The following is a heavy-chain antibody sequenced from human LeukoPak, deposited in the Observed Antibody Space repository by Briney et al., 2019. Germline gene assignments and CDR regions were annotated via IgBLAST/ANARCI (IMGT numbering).Heavy chain of an antibody. Sequence: GGSLTLSCAASGFTFSSYALSWVRQAPGKGLEWVSAISGSGGSTYYADSVKGRFTISRDNSKNTLYLQMNSLRAEDTAVYYCAKVPTRYYYDSSGFNWFDPWGQGTLVTVSS. CDR3: AKVPTRYYYDSSGFNWFDP. CDR2: ISGSGGST. CDR1: GFTFSSYA. D-gene: IGHD3-22*01. V-gene: IGHV3-23*01. J-gene: IGHJ5*02.